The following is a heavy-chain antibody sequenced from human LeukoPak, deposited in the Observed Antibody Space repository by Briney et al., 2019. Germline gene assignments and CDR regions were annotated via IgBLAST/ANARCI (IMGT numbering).Heavy chain of an antibody. J-gene: IGHJ4*02. Sequence: SETLSLTCAVYGGSFSGYYWSSIRQPPGKGLEWIGEINHSGSTNYNPSLKSRVTISVDTSKNQFSLKLSSVTAADTAVYYCASVARGYFDYWGQGTLVTVSS. CDR2: INHSGST. V-gene: IGHV4-34*01. CDR3: ASVARGYFDY. D-gene: IGHD2-15*01. CDR1: GGSFSGYY.